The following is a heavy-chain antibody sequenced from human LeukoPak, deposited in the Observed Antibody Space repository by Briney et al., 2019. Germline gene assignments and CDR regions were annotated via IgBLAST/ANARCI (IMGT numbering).Heavy chain of an antibody. D-gene: IGHD3-10*01. CDR2: ISNSGGST. V-gene: IGHV3-23*01. CDR3: AKSYGSGNLNWFDP. Sequence: GGSLRLSCAASGFTFSSYAMSWVRQTPGKGLEWVSGISNSGGSTYYADSVKGRFTISRDNSKNTLYLQMNSLRAEDTAVYYCAKSYGSGNLNWFDPWGQGTLVTVSS. J-gene: IGHJ5*02. CDR1: GFTFSSYA.